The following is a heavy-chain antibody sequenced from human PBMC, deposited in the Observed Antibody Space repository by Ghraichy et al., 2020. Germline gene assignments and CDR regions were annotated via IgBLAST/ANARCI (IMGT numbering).Heavy chain of an antibody. CDR2: IGDTGTVT. J-gene: IGHJ6*02. CDR1: GMAFHIYA. V-gene: IGHV3-64D*09. Sequence: GGSLRLSCSASGMAFHIYAMHWVRQAPGKRLDNVAVIGDTGTVTYYADSVKGRFTISRDNSKNILYLQLSSLRPEDTAVYFCVRDSNGMDVWGQGTTVIVSS. CDR3: VRDSNGMDV.